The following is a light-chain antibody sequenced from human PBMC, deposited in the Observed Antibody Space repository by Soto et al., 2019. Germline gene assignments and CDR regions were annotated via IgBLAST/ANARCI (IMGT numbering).Light chain of an antibody. CDR2: GAS. J-gene: IGKJ2*01. CDR1: QSVSSSY. Sequence: EIVLTQSPGTPSLSPGERATLSCRASQSVSSSYLAWYQQKPGQAPRLLVYGASNRATGIPDRFSGSGSGTDFTLTITRLEPEDFAVYYCQQYGNSPRTFGQGTKLEIK. V-gene: IGKV3-20*01. CDR3: QQYGNSPRT.